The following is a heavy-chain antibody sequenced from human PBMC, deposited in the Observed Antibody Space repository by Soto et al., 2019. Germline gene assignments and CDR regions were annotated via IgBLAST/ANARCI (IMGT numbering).Heavy chain of an antibody. J-gene: IGHJ4*02. CDR1: GFSLSTTGVG. CDR3: ARSLWFGEIQ. Sequence: QITLKESGPTLVKPTQTLTLTCSFSGFSLSTTGVGVGWIRQSPGKALEWLAIIYWDNDKRYSPSLKSRVTITKDTSKNQVVLTVTNMDPVDTGTYYCARSLWFGEIQWGEGALVTVYS. V-gene: IGHV2-5*02. CDR2: IYWDNDK. D-gene: IGHD3-10*01.